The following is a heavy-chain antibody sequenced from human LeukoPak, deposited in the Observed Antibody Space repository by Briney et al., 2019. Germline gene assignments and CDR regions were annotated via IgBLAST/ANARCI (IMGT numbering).Heavy chain of an antibody. D-gene: IGHD5-18*01. CDR1: GFTFSSSW. J-gene: IGHJ4*02. CDR2: IKKDGSEK. V-gene: IGHV3-7*01. Sequence: GGSLRLSCAASGFTFSSSWMNWVRQAPGKGLEWVANIKKDGSEKYYVDAVKGRFTISRDNAKTSLYLQMNSLRAEDTAVYYCARDLSGIAGYTYGRGIDYWGQGTLVTVSS. CDR3: ARDLSGIAGYTYGRGIDY.